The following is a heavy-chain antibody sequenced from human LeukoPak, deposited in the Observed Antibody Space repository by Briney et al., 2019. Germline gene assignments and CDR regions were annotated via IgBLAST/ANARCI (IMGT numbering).Heavy chain of an antibody. V-gene: IGHV3-21*01. CDR1: GFTFSSYS. CDR3: ARAYRYCSGGSCYSALYYFDY. CDR2: ISSSSSYI. D-gene: IGHD2-15*01. Sequence: GGSLRLSCAASGFTFSSYSMNWVRQAPGKGLEWVSSISSSSSYIYYADSVKGRFTISRDNAKNSLHLQMNSLRAEDTAVYYCARAYRYCSGGSCYSALYYFDYWGQGTLVTVSS. J-gene: IGHJ4*02.